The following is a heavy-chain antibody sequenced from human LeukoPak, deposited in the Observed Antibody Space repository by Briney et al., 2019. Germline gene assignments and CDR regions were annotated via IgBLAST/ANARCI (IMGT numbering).Heavy chain of an antibody. V-gene: IGHV3-7*01. CDR1: GFTFSSYW. Sequence: GGSLRLSCAASGFTFSSYWMSWVRQAPGKGLEWVANIKQDGSEKYYVDSVKGRFTISRDNAKNSLYLQMNSLRAEDTAVYYCARVGGHNYDYFDYWGQGTLVTVSS. D-gene: IGHD5-24*01. CDR3: ARVGGHNYDYFDY. J-gene: IGHJ4*02. CDR2: IKQDGSEK.